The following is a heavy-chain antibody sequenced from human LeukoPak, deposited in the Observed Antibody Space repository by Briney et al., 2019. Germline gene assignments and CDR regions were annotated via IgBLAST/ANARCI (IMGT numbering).Heavy chain of an antibody. CDR3: ARDGVVVPAAIGY. D-gene: IGHD2-2*02. V-gene: IGHV4-38-2*02. J-gene: IGHJ4*02. Sequence: PSETLSLTCTVSGYSISSGYYWGWIRQPPGKVLEWIGSIYHSGSTYYNPSLKSRVTISVDTPKNQFSLKLSSVTAADTAVYYCARDGVVVPAAIGYWGQGTLVTVSS. CDR1: GYSISSGYY. CDR2: IYHSGST.